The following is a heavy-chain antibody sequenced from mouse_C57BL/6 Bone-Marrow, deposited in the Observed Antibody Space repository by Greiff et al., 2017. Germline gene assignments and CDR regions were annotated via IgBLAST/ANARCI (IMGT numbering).Heavy chain of an antibody. Sequence: EVKVVESGGDLVKPGGSLKLSCAASGFTFSSYGMSWVRQTPDKRLEWVATISSGGSYTYYPDSVKGRFTISRGNAKNTLYLQMSSLKSEDTAMYYCARRIYYGYGGPFYAMDDWGQGTSVTVSS. V-gene: IGHV5-6*02. CDR3: ARRIYYGYGGPFYAMDD. J-gene: IGHJ4*01. D-gene: IGHD2-2*01. CDR2: ISSGGSYT. CDR1: GFTFSSYG.